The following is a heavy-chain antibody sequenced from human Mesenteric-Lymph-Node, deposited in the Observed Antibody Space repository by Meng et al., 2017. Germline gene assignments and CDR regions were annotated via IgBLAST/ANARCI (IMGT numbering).Heavy chain of an antibody. J-gene: IGHJ4*02. V-gene: IGHV3-30*07. D-gene: IGHD2/OR15-2a*01. Sequence: GESPKISCAASGFTFSSYAMHWVRQAPGKGLEWVAVISYDGSNKYYADSVKGRFTISRDNSKNTLYLQMNNLRAEDTAVYYCTSVATFWGRGTLVTVSS. CDR2: ISYDGSNK. CDR3: TSVATF. CDR1: GFTFSSYA.